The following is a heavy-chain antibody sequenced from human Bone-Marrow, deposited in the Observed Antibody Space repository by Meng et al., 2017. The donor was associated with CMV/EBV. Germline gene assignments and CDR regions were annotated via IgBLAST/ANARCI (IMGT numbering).Heavy chain of an antibody. CDR2: ISNSSSYI. CDR3: ARDARIAAPDY. Sequence: GGSLRLSCAASGFTFSSYSMNWVRQAPGKGLEWVSSISNSSSYIYYADSVKGRFTISRDNAKNTLYLQMNSLRAEDTAVYYCARDARIAAPDYWGQGTLVTVSS. V-gene: IGHV3-21*01. D-gene: IGHD6-6*01. J-gene: IGHJ4*02. CDR1: GFTFSSYS.